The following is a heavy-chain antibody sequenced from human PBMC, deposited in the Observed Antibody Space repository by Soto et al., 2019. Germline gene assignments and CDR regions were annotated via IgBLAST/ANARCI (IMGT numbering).Heavy chain of an antibody. CDR3: ARDLSGNYNYYMDV. V-gene: IGHV4-61*01. D-gene: IGHD3-3*01. Sequence: PSETLSLTCTVSGASVSSGSYYWSWIRQPPGKGLEWIGHVYYSGSTNYNRSLKSRVTISVDTSKNQVSLKLSSVTAADTAVYYCARDLSGNYNYYMDVWGKGTTVTVSS. J-gene: IGHJ6*03. CDR1: GASVSSGSYY. CDR2: VYYSGST.